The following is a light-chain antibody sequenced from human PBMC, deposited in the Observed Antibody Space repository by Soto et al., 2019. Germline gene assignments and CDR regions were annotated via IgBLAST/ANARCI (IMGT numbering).Light chain of an antibody. V-gene: IGKV1-5*03. Sequence: DIQMPQSPSSLSASVGDRVTITCRASQSISSWLAWYQQKPGKAPKLLIYKASSLESGVPSRFSGSGSGTEFTLTISSLQPDDFATYYCQQYNSYSWTFGQGTKVDNK. CDR2: KAS. J-gene: IGKJ1*01. CDR3: QQYNSYSWT. CDR1: QSISSW.